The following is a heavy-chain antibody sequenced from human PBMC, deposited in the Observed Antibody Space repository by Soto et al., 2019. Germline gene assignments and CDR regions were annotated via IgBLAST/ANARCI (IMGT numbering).Heavy chain of an antibody. CDR1: GYSISSGYY. J-gene: IGHJ6*02. CDR2: IYHSGST. CDR3: ARAITLFGVVHPPYGMDV. Sequence: SETLALTCAVSGYSISSGYYCGWIRHPPWKGLEWIGSIYHSGSTYYNPSLKSRVTISVDTSKNQFSLKLSSVTAADTAVYYCARAITLFGVVHPPYGMDVWGQGTTVTVS. D-gene: IGHD3-3*01. V-gene: IGHV4-38-2*01.